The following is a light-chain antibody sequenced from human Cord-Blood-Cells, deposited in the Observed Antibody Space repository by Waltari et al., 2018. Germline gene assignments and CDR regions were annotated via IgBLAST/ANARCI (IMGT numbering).Light chain of an antibody. CDR2: KDS. CDR3: QSADSSGTYVV. Sequence: SYELTQPPSVSVSPGQTARLDCSGGALPKHYAYWYQQKPGQAPVLVIYKDSERPSGIPERFSGSSSGTTVTLIISGVQAEDEADYYCQSADSSGTYVVFGGGTKLTVL. CDR1: ALPKHY. J-gene: IGLJ2*01. V-gene: IGLV3-25*02.